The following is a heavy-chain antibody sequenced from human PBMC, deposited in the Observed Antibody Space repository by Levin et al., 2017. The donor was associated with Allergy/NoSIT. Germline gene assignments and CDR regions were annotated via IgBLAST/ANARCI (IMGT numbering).Heavy chain of an antibody. J-gene: IGHJ1*01. D-gene: IGHD2-21*02. CDR3: APAYCGGNCYSHPYFQH. CDR2: IYYSGST. Sequence: AGGSLRLSCTVSGGSISSSSYYWGWIRQPPGKGLEWIGSIYYSGSTYYNPSLQSRVTISVDTSKNQFSLKLNSVTAADTAVYYCAPAYCGGNCYSHPYFQHWGLGTLVTVSS. V-gene: IGHV4-39*07. CDR1: GGSISSSSYY.